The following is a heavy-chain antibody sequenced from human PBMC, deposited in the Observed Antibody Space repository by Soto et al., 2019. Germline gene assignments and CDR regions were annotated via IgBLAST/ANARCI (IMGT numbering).Heavy chain of an antibody. V-gene: IGHV4-39*01. J-gene: IGHJ6*02. CDR1: GGSISSSSYY. Sequence: SETLSLTCTVSGGSISSSSYYWGWIRQPPGKGLEWIGSIYYSGGTYYNPSLKSRVTISVDTSKNQFSLKLSSVTAADTAVYYCARLTVTTPRGYYYGMDVWGQGTTVTVSS. D-gene: IGHD4-17*01. CDR2: IYYSGGT. CDR3: ARLTVTTPRGYYYGMDV.